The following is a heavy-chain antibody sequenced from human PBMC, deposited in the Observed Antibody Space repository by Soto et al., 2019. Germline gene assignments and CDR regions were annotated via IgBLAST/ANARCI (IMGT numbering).Heavy chain of an antibody. V-gene: IGHV1-69*13. CDR1: GGTFSSYS. J-gene: IGHJ4*02. CDR3: AIEYSSSPPYYPIGY. D-gene: IGHD6-6*01. CDR2: IIPIFGTA. Sequence: SVKVSCKASGGTFSSYSISWVRQAPGQGLELMGGIIPIFGTANFAQKFQGRVTITADESTSTAYMELSSLRSEDMAVYYCAIEYSSSPPYYPIGYWGQGTLVTVSS.